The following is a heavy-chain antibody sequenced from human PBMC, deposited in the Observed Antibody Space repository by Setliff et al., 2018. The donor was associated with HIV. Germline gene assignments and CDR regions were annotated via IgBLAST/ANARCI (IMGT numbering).Heavy chain of an antibody. Sequence: PSETLSLTCTVSGGSMTSSSDYWGWIRQSPGKGLEWIGSGFHSGTTYYNPSLKSRVTISVDTSKNPFSLKLRSVTAADTAVYYCARGIYYYYYYMDVWGKGTTVTVSS. V-gene: IGHV4-39*07. J-gene: IGHJ6*03. CDR2: GFHSGTT. CDR1: GGSMTSSSDY. CDR3: ARGIYYYYYYMDV.